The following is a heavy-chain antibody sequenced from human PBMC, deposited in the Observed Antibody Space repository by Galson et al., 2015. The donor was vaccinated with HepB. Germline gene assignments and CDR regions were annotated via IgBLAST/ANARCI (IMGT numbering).Heavy chain of an antibody. CDR1: GGTFGSYT. J-gene: IGHJ4*02. CDR2: IIPILGIA. V-gene: IGHV1-69*04. D-gene: IGHD1/OR15-1a*01. CDR3: ARDRARTALDY. Sequence: SVKVSCKASGGTFGSYTISWVRQAPGQGLEWMGRIIPILGIANYAQKFQGRVTITADKSTSTAYMELSSLRSEDTAVYYCARDRARTALDYWGQGTLVTVSS.